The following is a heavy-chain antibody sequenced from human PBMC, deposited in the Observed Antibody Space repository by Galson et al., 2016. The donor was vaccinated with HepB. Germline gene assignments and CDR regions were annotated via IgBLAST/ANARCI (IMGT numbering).Heavy chain of an antibody. CDR1: GYSFISYW. CDR2: IYPGDSDV. CDR3: ARHFSGLGPWGGGYGH. J-gene: IGHJ4*02. Sequence: QSGAEVKKPGESLKISCKASGYSFISYWIVWVRQMPGKGLEWMGIIYPGDSDVKYNPSFQSQVTMSVDRSIDTAYLQWTSLKASDTGMYYCARHFSGLGPWGGGYGHWGQGTLVSVSS. D-gene: IGHD6-19*01. V-gene: IGHV5-51*01.